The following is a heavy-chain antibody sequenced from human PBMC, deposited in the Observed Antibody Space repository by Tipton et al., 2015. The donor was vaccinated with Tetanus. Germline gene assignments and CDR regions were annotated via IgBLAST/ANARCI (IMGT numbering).Heavy chain of an antibody. V-gene: IGHV4-59*01. Sequence: TLSLTCTVSGGSISSFYWYWIRQPPGKGLEWIAYIYQNGDANYNPSLQSRVTISVDTSKNQFSLQLAFVTAADTAIYHCARERIEAFHYHGLDVWGPGTTVTVSS. CDR3: ARERIEAFHYHGLDV. D-gene: IGHD2-21*01. J-gene: IGHJ6*02. CDR2: IYQNGDA. CDR1: GGSISSFY.